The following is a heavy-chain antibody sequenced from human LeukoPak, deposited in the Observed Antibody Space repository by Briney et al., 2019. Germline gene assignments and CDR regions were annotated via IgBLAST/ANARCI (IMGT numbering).Heavy chain of an antibody. CDR2: IFFSGST. CDR1: GVSISSGGYY. CDR3: ARVVAGLAALDG. V-gene: IGHV4-31*03. D-gene: IGHD2-15*01. J-gene: IGHJ3*01. Sequence: SQTLSLTCTVSGVSISSGGYYWSWIRQHPGKGLEWIGYIFFSGSTYYNPSLESRVNISVDTSENQFSLKVTSVTAADTGVYYCARVVAGLAALDGLGQGTVVTVSS.